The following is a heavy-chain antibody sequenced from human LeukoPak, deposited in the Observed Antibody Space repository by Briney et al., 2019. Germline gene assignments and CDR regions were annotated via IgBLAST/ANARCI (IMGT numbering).Heavy chain of an antibody. CDR2: IYTSGST. CDR1: GGPISSYY. J-gene: IGHJ4*02. V-gene: IGHV4-4*07. D-gene: IGHD6-13*01. Sequence: SETLSLTCTVSGGPISSYYWSWIRQPAGKGLEWIGRIYTSGSTNYNPSLKSRVTMSVDTSKNQFSLKLSSVTAADTAVYYCARDRYSSRTDYFDYWGQGTLVTVSS. CDR3: ARDRYSSRTDYFDY.